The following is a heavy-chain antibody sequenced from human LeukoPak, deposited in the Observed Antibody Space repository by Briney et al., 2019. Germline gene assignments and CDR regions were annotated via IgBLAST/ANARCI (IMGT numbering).Heavy chain of an antibody. J-gene: IGHJ6*02. CDR3: AKDLPSLYYYDSSGSPGDYYGMDV. CDR2: ISYDGSNK. CDR1: GFTFSSYG. V-gene: IGHV3-30*18. D-gene: IGHD3-22*01. Sequence: GGSLRLSCAASGFTFSSYGMHWVRQAPGKGLEWVAVISYDGSNKYYADSVKGRFTISRDNSKNTLYLQMNSLRAEDTAVYYCAKDLPSLYYYDSSGSPGDYYGMDVWGQGTTVTVSS.